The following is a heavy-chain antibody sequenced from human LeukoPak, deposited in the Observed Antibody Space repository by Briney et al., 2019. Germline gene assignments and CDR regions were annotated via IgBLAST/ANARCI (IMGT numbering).Heavy chain of an antibody. CDR2: ISAYNGNT. CDR1: GCTFTSYG. J-gene: IGHJ3*02. D-gene: IGHD6-6*01. V-gene: IGHV1-18*01. CDR3: SRDRQWGSSYLVYAFDI. Sequence: ASVKVSCKASGCTFTSYGISWVRQAPGQGLEWMALISAYNGNTNYAQKLHGRVTMTTDTSTSNAYMLLSSLRTADTAFDYWSRDRQWGSSYLVYAFDIWGQGTMVTVSS.